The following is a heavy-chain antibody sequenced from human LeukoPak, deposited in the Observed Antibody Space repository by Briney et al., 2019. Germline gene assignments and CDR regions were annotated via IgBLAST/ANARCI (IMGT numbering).Heavy chain of an antibody. CDR3: ARVAGIAVAGTADY. CDR1: GYTFTSYG. D-gene: IGHD6-19*01. V-gene: IGHV1-18*01. Sequence: ASVKVSCKASGYTFTSYGISWVRQAPGQGLEWMGWISAYNGNTNYAQKLQGRVTMTTDTSTSTAYMELRSLRSGDTAVYYCARVAGIAVAGTADYWGQGTLVTVSS. CDR2: ISAYNGNT. J-gene: IGHJ4*02.